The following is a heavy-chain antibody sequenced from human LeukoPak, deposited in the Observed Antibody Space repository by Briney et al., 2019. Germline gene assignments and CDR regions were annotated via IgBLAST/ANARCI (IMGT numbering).Heavy chain of an antibody. V-gene: IGHV4-59*01. CDR2: IYYSGNT. Sequence: SETLSLTCTVSGGSISTYYWSWIRQPPGKGVERIGYIYYSGNTNYNPSLTSRVTISVDTSKNQFSLRLSSVTAADTSVYYCASIAEGYYYYYMDVWGRGATVTISS. CDR1: GGSISTYY. J-gene: IGHJ6*03. CDR3: ASIAEGYYYYYMDV.